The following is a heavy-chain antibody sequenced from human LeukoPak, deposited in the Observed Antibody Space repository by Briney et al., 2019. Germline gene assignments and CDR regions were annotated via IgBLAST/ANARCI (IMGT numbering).Heavy chain of an antibody. CDR3: TRDRYGSGPVGAFDI. CDR1: GFTFSTYA. Sequence: GSLTLSCAASGFTFSTYATNWVRHPHRNGLGWNSYTRTSGSPTNYTNSMMGRFTISRDNAENSLFQQMNSLKVDATAVYYCTRDRYGSGPVGAFDIWGQGTMLTVSS. D-gene: IGHD6-25*01. J-gene: IGHJ3*02. CDR2: TRTSGSPT. V-gene: IGHV3-48*03.